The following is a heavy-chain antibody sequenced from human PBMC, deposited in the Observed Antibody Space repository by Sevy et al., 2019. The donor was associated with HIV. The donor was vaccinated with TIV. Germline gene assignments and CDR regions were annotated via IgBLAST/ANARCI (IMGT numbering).Heavy chain of an antibody. Sequence: GGSLRLSCAASGFTFSSYAMHWVRQAPGKGLEWVAVISYDGSNKYYADSVKGRFTISRDNSKNTLYLQMNSLRAEDTAVYYCARERGSEYEFTDGMDVWGQGTTVTVSS. V-gene: IGHV3-30-3*01. J-gene: IGHJ6*02. CDR2: ISYDGSNK. D-gene: IGHD3-16*01. CDR3: ARERGSEYEFTDGMDV. CDR1: GFTFSSYA.